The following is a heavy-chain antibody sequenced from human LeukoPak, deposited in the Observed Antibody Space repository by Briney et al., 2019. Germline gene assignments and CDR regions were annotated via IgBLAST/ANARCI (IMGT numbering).Heavy chain of an antibody. D-gene: IGHD3/OR15-3a*01. CDR3: ASLWMVFGLLIVGYFDY. Sequence: SETLSLTCTVSGGSISNYYWSWIRQPPGKGLEWIGYIYHSGSTNYNPSLKSRVIISVDTSKNQFSLKLTSVTAADTAVYYCASLWMVFGLLIVGYFDYWGQGSLATVSS. CDR2: IYHSGST. V-gene: IGHV4-59*01. CDR1: GGSISNYY. J-gene: IGHJ4*02.